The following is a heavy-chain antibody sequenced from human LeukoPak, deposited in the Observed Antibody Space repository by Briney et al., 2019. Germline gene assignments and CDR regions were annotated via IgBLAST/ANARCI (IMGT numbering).Heavy chain of an antibody. CDR2: IYYSRST. V-gene: IGHV4-59*05. J-gene: IGHJ5*02. Sequence: SETLSLTCAVSGGSIGGNYWSWIRQPAGKGLEWIGSIYYSRSTYYNPSLKSRVTISVDTSKNQFSLKLSSVTAADTAVYYCARQIDGSGLAFDPWGQGTLVTVSS. D-gene: IGHD3-10*01. CDR3: ARQIDGSGLAFDP. CDR1: GGSIGGNY.